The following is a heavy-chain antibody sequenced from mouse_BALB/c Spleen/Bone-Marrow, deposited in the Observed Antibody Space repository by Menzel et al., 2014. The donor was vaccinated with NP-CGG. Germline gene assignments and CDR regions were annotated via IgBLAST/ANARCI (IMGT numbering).Heavy chain of an antibody. CDR2: INPSNGGT. Sequence: VQLQQSGAELVKPGASVKLSCKASGYTFTSYYMYWVKQRPGQGLEWIGGINPSNGGTNFNEKFKSKATLTVDKSSSTAYMQLRSLTSEDSAVYYCTREAYYDYDYFDYWGQGTTLTVSS. D-gene: IGHD2-4*01. V-gene: IGHV1S81*02. CDR1: GYTFTSYY. J-gene: IGHJ2*01. CDR3: TREAYYDYDYFDY.